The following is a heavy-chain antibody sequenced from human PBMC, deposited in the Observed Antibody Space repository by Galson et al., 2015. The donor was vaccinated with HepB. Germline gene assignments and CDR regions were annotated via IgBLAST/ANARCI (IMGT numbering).Heavy chain of an antibody. CDR2: ISYDGSNK. D-gene: IGHD4-11*01. CDR3: ARVKVTTYFFYYYGMDV. V-gene: IGHV3-30*04. CDR1: GFTFSSYA. J-gene: IGHJ6*02. Sequence: SLRLSCAASGFTFSSYAMHWVRQAPGKGLEWVAVISYDGSNKYYADSVKGRFTISRDNSKNTLYLQMNSLRAEDTAVYYCARVKVTTYFFYYYGMDVWGQGTTVTVSS.